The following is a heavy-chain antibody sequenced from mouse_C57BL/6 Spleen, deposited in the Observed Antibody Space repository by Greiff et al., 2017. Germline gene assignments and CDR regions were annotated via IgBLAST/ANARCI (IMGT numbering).Heavy chain of an antibody. CDR1: GYAFTNYL. V-gene: IGHV1-54*01. Sequence: VQLQQSGAELVRPGTSVKVSCKASGYAFTNYLIEWVKQRPGQGLEWIGVINPGSGGTNYNEKFKGKATMTADKSSSTAYLQLSSLTSEDAAVYFCAGGGYGSSYFDDWGPGTTLTVSS. J-gene: IGHJ2*01. D-gene: IGHD1-1*01. CDR2: INPGSGGT. CDR3: AGGGYGSSYFDD.